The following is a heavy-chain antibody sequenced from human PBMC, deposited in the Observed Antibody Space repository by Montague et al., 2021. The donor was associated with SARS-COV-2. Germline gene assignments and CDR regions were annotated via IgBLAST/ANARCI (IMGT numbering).Heavy chain of an antibody. CDR1: GGSVNSTNW. CDR3: ARTGAYDHFDY. Sequence: SETLSLTCTVSGGSVNSTNWWSWVRQPPGKGLEWIAEVYRTGGTMFNPLFRSRVTLSIDRPKNLSFLNLNSVTAAATAVYYCARTGAYDHFDYWGPGTLVIVSS. D-gene: IGHD5-12*01. CDR2: VYRTGGT. V-gene: IGHV4-4*02. J-gene: IGHJ4*02.